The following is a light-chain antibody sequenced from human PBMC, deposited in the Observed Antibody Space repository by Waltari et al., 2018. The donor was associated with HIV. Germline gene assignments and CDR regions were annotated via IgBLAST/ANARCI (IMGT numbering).Light chain of an antibody. J-gene: IGLJ3*02. CDR1: STDVGGNKS. Sequence: QSALTQPASVSGSPGQSIPIPCTGPSTDVGGNKSLYWYQQHPGKAPQLMIYDVSKRPSGVSIRFSGSKSGNTASLTISGLQAEDEADYYCCSYAGTSTWVFGGGTQLTVL. V-gene: IGLV2-23*02. CDR2: DVS. CDR3: CSYAGTSTWV.